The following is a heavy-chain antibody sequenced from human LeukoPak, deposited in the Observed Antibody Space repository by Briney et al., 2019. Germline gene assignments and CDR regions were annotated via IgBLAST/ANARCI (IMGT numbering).Heavy chain of an antibody. J-gene: IGHJ1*01. CDR1: GFTFSSYG. D-gene: IGHD6-13*01. CDR2: IRYDGSNK. Sequence: GGSLRLSCAASGFTFSSYGMHWVRQAPGKGLEWVAFIRYDGSNKYYADSVKGRFTISRDDSKNTLYLQMNSLRAEDTAIYYCVREQLPRSLWYFQHWGQGTLLTVSS. V-gene: IGHV3-30*02. CDR3: VREQLPRSLWYFQH.